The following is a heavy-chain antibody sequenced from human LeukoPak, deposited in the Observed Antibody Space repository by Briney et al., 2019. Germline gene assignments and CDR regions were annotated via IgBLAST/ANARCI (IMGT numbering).Heavy chain of an antibody. Sequence: GGSLRLSCAASGFTFSSYSMNWVRQAPGKGLEWVSSISSSSSYIYYADSVKGRFTISRDNAKNSLYLQMNRLRAEDTAVYYCARDQGIAVAGTAYYYYMDVWGKGTTVTVSS. CDR3: ARDQGIAVAGTAYYYYMDV. CDR2: ISSSSSYI. J-gene: IGHJ6*03. V-gene: IGHV3-21*01. D-gene: IGHD6-19*01. CDR1: GFTFSSYS.